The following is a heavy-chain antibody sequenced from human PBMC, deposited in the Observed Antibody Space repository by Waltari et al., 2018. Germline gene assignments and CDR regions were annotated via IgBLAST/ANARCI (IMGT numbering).Heavy chain of an antibody. CDR1: GFTFSSYG. CDR3: ARAEGVGATYRTGWYYYGMDV. CDR2: IRYDGSNK. D-gene: IGHD1-26*01. Sequence: QVQLVESGGGVVQPGGSLRLSCAASGFTFSSYGMHWVRQAPGKGPVWVAFIRYDGSNKYYADSVKGRFTISRDNSKNTLYLQMNSLRAEDTAVYYCARAEGVGATYRTGWYYYGMDVWGQGTTVTVSS. J-gene: IGHJ6*02. V-gene: IGHV3-30*02.